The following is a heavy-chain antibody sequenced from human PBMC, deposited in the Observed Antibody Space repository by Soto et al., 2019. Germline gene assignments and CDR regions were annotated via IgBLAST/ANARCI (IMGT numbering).Heavy chain of an antibody. J-gene: IGHJ4*02. Sequence: ASVKVSCKTSGYIFTSYYIHWVRQAPGQGLEWMVIINPSGGTTTYAQKFQGRVTMTRDTSTSTVYMELSSLRSEDTAVYYCARGPATAPDAYWGLGTLVTVSS. CDR1: GYIFTSYY. CDR2: INPSGGTT. CDR3: ARGPATAPDAY. D-gene: IGHD6-13*01. V-gene: IGHV1-46*01.